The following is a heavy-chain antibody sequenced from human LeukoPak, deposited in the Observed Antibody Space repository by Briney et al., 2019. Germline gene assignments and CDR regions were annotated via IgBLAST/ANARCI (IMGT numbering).Heavy chain of an antibody. CDR3: AKRSAESSGYFDY. CDR2: ISSNGGST. V-gene: IGHV3-64*01. J-gene: IGHJ4*02. CDR1: GFTFSSYA. Sequence: GGSLRLSCAASGFTFSSYAMHWVRQAPGKGLEYVSAISSNGGSTYYANSVKGRFTISRDNSKNTLYLQMNSLRAEDTAVYYCAKRSAESSGYFDYWGQGTLVTVSS. D-gene: IGHD6-19*01.